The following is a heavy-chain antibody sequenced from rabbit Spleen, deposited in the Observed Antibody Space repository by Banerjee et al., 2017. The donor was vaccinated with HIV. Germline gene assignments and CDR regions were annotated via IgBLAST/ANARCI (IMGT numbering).Heavy chain of an antibody. V-gene: IGHV1S45*01. J-gene: IGHJ4*01. CDR3: ARDSGVGPYIDGYFNL. CDR1: GFSFSSSYY. Sequence: QEQLEESGGGLVKPEGSLTLTCTASGFSFSSSYYMCWVRQAPGKGLEWIACIYAGSSGNTYYASWAKGRFTISKTSSTAVALQMTSLTAADTATYFCARDSGVGPYIDGYFNLWGPGTLVTVS. CDR2: IYAGSSGNT. D-gene: IGHD3-3*01.